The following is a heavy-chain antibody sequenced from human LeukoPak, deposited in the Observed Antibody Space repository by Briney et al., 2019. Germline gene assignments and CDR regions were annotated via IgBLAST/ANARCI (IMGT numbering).Heavy chain of an antibody. CDR1: VFTFSIYG. D-gene: IGHD6-19*01. CDR3: AKDQWHRDF. J-gene: IGHJ4*02. Sequence: GGSLTLSCAASVFTFSIYGMHWAPHSPGKGLEGVAVVWDEGSRQNYADSVKARFTIYRDNYKNVVFLQMNSLRAEDTAVYYCAKDQWHRDFWGRGPVVSVSS. V-gene: IGHV3-33*06. CDR2: VWDEGSRQ.